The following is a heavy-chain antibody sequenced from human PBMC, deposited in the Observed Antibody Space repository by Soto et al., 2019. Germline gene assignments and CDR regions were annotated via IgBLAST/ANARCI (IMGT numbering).Heavy chain of an antibody. V-gene: IGHV4-59*01. CDR3: AREQSPLRVAAAGPYFDY. D-gene: IGHD6-13*01. J-gene: IGHJ4*02. CDR2: IYYSGST. Sequence: FGTLSLTCTVSGGSISSYYWSWIRQPPGKGLEWIGYIYYSGSTNYNPSLKSRVTISVDTSKNQFSLKLSSVTAADTAVYYCAREQSPLRVAAAGPYFDYWGQGTLVTVSS. CDR1: GGSISSYY.